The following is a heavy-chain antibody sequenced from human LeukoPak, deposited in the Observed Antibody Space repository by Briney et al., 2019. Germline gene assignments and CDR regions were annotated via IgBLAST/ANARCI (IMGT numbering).Heavy chain of an antibody. Sequence: ASVKVSCKASGDTFTSYGISWVRQAPGQGLEWMAWISGYNAKGDHAQKFQDRVTMTIDTSTSTAYMELRSLRSEDTAVYYCAREVGSGWPYFDYWGQGTLVTVSS. CDR3: AREVGSGWPYFDY. V-gene: IGHV1-18*01. D-gene: IGHD6-19*01. J-gene: IGHJ4*02. CDR2: ISGYNAKG. CDR1: GDTFTSYG.